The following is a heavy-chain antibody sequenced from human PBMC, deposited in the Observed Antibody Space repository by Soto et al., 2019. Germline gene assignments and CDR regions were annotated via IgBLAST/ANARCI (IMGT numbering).Heavy chain of an antibody. J-gene: IGHJ5*02. CDR2: ISGSSDNI. Sequence: GGSLRLSCAASGFTFSDYFMSWIRQAPGKGLEWVSFISGSSDNIKYADSVKGRFTISRDNARNSLYLQMNSLRAEDTAVYYCVRDSARIVVVPRVDGDNWLDPWGQGTLVTVSS. CDR3: VRDSARIVVVPRVDGDNWLDP. V-gene: IGHV3-11*06. D-gene: IGHD2-2*01. CDR1: GFTFSDYF.